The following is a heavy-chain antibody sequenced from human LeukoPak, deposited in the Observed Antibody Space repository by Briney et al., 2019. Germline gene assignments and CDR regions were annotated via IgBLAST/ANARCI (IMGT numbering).Heavy chain of an antibody. CDR2: IKQDGTEI. V-gene: IGHV3-7*03. J-gene: IGHJ4*02. CDR1: GFTFSTYW. D-gene: IGHD3-9*01. Sequence: GGSLRLSCAASGFTFSTYWMSWVRQAPGKGLEWVANIKQDGTEIYYVDSVRGRFTISRDNAKNSLYLQMNSLRAEDTAVYYCARDLGTPYNYDILTGYYGYFDYWGQGTLVTVSS. CDR3: ARDLGTPYNYDILTGYYGYFDY.